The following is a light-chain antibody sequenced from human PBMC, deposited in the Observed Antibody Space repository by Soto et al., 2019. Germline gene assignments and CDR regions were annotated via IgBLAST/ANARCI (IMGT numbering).Light chain of an antibody. CDR2: TSS. V-gene: IGKV1-17*01. CDR3: LQYNSYPRT. J-gene: IGKJ1*01. Sequence: DIQMTQSPSSLSASVGDRVTITCRASQGSRNDLGWYQQKPRKAPKRLIYTSSSLQSGGPSRFSGSGSGTEFTLTISSLQAEDCATYDCLQYNSYPRTFGQGSKVEIK. CDR1: QGSRND.